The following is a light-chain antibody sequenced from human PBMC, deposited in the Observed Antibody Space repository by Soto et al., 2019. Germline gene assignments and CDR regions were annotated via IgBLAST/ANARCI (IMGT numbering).Light chain of an antibody. V-gene: IGKV2-30*01. J-gene: IGKJ2*01. CDR3: MQGTHWPPYT. Sequence: DVVMTQSPLSLPVTLGQPASISCRSSQSLAYIDGNTYLNWFQQRPGQSQRRLIYKVSNRDSGVPDRFSGSGSGTDFTLKISRVEAEDVGVYYCMQGTHWPPYTFGQGTKLEIK. CDR2: KVS. CDR1: QSLAYIDGNTY.